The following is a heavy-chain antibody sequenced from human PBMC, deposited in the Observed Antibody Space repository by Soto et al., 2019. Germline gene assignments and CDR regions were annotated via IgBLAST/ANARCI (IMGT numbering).Heavy chain of an antibody. J-gene: IGHJ6*02. CDR2: INHSGST. CDR1: GGSFSGYY. CDR3: ARGHSQVAPGLLRYFDWLRGTYYYYGMDV. D-gene: IGHD3-9*01. V-gene: IGHV4-34*01. Sequence: LSLTCAVYGGSFSGYYWSWIRQPPGKGLEWIGEINHSGSTNYNPSLKSRVTISVDTSKNQFSLKLSSVTAADTAVYYCARGHSQVAPGLLRYFDWLRGTYYYYGMDVWGQGTTVTVSS.